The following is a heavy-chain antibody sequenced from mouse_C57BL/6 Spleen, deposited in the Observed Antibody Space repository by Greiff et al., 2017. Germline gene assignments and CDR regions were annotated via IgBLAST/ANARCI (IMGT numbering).Heavy chain of an antibody. CDR2: IHPNSGST. Sequence: VQLQQPGAELVKPGASVKLSCKASGYTFTSYWMHWVKQRPGQGLEWIGMIHPNSGSTNYNEKFKSKATLTVDKSSSTAYMQLSSLTSEDSAVYYCARRYYSNYDYAMDYWGQGTSVTVSS. J-gene: IGHJ4*01. CDR1: GYTFTSYW. D-gene: IGHD2-5*01. V-gene: IGHV1-64*01. CDR3: ARRYYSNYDYAMDY.